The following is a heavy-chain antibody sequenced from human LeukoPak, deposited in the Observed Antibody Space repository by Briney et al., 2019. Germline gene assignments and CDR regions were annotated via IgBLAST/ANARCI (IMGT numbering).Heavy chain of an antibody. Sequence: SETLSLTRTVSGGSISSGGHYWTWIRQHPGKGLEWIGYIYSSGTTYYNPSLKSRVTISVDTSKNQFSLKLSSVTAADTAVYYCARRGSRDGYPPQPYYYYGMDVWGQGTTVTVSS. J-gene: IGHJ6*02. V-gene: IGHV4-31*03. CDR2: IYSSGTT. D-gene: IGHD5-24*01. CDR1: GGSISSGGHY. CDR3: ARRGSRDGYPPQPYYYYGMDV.